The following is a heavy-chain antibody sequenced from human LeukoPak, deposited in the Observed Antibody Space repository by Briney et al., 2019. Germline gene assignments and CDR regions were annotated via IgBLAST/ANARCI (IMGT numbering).Heavy chain of an antibody. V-gene: IGHV3-30*04. CDR3: ARDKAGTTPYYYYSMDV. CDR2: ISYDGSNE. Sequence: GGSLRLSCAASEFTFSSYTMHWVRQAPGKGLEWVAVISYDGSNEYYADSVKGRFTISRDNAKNSLYLQMNSLRAEDTAVYYCARDKAGTTPYYYYSMDVWGKGTTVTVSS. D-gene: IGHD1-14*01. CDR1: EFTFSSYT. J-gene: IGHJ6*03.